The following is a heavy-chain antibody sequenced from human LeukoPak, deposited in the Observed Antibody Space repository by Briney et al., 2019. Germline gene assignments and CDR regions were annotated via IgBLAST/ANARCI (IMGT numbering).Heavy chain of an antibody. Sequence: GGSLRLSCAASGFTFSSYAMHWVRQAPGKGLEWVAVISCDGSNKYYADSVKGRFTISRDNSKNTLYLQMNSLRAEDTAVYYCARDMYYDFWSGYPAPTHFDYWGQGTLVTVSS. CDR1: GFTFSSYA. V-gene: IGHV3-30-3*01. CDR3: ARDMYYDFWSGYPAPTHFDY. D-gene: IGHD3-3*01. J-gene: IGHJ4*02. CDR2: ISCDGSNK.